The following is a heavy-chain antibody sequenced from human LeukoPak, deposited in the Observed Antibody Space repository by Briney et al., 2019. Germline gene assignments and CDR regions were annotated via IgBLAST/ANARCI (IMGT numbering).Heavy chain of an antibody. CDR2: ISIRVVNP. Sequence: GGSLRLFCVVSGFTFNNYAMSWVRQAPGKGRGWVSSISIRVVNPTYADSVIGRFTTSRDNSKNTLYLQMNSLRADDMAIYYCARGQIPSGELLRFDCWGXXTLVTVSS. V-gene: IGHV3-23*01. J-gene: IGHJ4*01. D-gene: IGHD1-26*01. CDR1: GFTFNNYA. CDR3: ARGQIPSGELLRFDC.